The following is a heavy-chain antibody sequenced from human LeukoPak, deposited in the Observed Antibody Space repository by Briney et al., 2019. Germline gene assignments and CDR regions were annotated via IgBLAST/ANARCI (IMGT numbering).Heavy chain of an antibody. CDR2: ISYDGSNK. D-gene: IGHD2-21*02. CDR3: ARDGHLVVVTAPYYFDY. V-gene: IGHV3-30-3*01. Sequence: GGSLRLSCAASGFTFSSYAMHWVRQAPGKGLEWVAVISYDGSNKYYADSVKGRFTISRDNSKNTLYLQMNSLRAEDTAVYYCARDGHLVVVTAPYYFDYRGQGTLVTVSS. J-gene: IGHJ4*02. CDR1: GFTFSSYA.